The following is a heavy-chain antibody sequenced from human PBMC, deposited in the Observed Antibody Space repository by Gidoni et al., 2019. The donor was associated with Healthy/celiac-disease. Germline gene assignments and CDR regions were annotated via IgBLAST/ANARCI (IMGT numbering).Heavy chain of an antibody. V-gene: IGHV3-48*01. Sequence: EVQLVESGGGLVQPGGSLRLSCAASGFTFSSYSMTWFRQAPGKGLEWVSYISSSSSTIYYADSVKGRFTISRDNAKNSLYLQMNSLRAEDTAVYYCARDRVYGDYGWFDPWGQGTLVTVSS. J-gene: IGHJ5*02. CDR2: ISSSSSTI. CDR3: ARDRVYGDYGWFDP. D-gene: IGHD4-17*01. CDR1: GFTFSSYS.